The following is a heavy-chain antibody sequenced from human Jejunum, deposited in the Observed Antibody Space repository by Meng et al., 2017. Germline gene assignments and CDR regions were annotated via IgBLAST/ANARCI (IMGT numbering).Heavy chain of an antibody. V-gene: IGHV4-30-4*01. CDR1: GDSISSGEYF. CDR2: MDYRGST. Sequence: QVQLQEAGPGLVKPSQTLSLTCTVSGDSISSGEYFWSWIRQPPGKGLEWIGYMDYRGSTSYNPSLKSRVTISVDTSKNQFSLKLFSVTAADTAVYYRAREYCISTTCYFDSWGQGTLVTVSS. J-gene: IGHJ4*02. CDR3: AREYCISTTCYFDS. D-gene: IGHD2-2*01.